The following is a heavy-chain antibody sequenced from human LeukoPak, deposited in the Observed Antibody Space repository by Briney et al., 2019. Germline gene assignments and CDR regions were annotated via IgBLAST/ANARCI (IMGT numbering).Heavy chain of an antibody. V-gene: IGHV5-51*01. CDR3: ARRFFYDSPGGFTS. CDR1: EYSFTSYW. CDR2: IYPGDSHT. D-gene: IGHD3-22*01. J-gene: IGHJ5*02. Sequence: GESLKISCKGSEYSFTSYWVGWVRQMPGKGLEWMGVIYPGDSHTRYSPSFQGQVTISVDKSISTPYLQWSSLRASDTAMYYCARRFFYDSPGGFTSWARGPLVPVS.